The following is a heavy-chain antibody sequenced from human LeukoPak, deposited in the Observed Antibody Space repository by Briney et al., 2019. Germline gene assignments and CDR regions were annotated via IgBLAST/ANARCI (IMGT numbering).Heavy chain of an antibody. J-gene: IGHJ5*02. Sequence: KPSETLSLTCTVPGGSISSYYWTWIRQPPGKGLEWIGYIYYSGNTNYNPSLKTRVTISVDTSKNQFSLRLNSVTAADTAIYYCARSISGGTWNWFDPWGQGTLVTVSS. D-gene: IGHD2-15*01. V-gene: IGHV4-59*01. CDR1: GGSISSYY. CDR2: IYYSGNT. CDR3: ARSISGGTWNWFDP.